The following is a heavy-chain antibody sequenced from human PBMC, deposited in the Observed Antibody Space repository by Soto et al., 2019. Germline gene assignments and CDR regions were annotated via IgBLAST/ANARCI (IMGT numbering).Heavy chain of an antibody. D-gene: IGHD1-26*01. J-gene: IGHJ4*02. Sequence: PVGSLRLSCAVSGFTFSSYWMHWVRQAPGKGLVWVSRINSDGSDTSYADSVKGRFTISRDNAKNTLYLQMNSLRADDTAVYFCASLSGSSDYWGQGTLVTVSS. CDR3: ASLSGSSDY. CDR1: GFTFSSYW. CDR2: INSDGSDT. V-gene: IGHV3-74*01.